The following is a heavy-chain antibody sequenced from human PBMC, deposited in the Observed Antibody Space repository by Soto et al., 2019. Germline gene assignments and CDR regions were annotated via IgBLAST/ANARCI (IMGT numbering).Heavy chain of an antibody. D-gene: IGHD5-12*01. CDR3: ARGQRWLQA. V-gene: IGHV3-11*01. CDR2: ISSSGSTM. Sequence: PGGSLRLACVASGFTFSDYYMSWIRQAPGKGLEWVSYISSSGSTMYYADSVKGRFTISRDNAKNPLYLQMNSLRADDTAVYYCARGQRWLQAWSQGTLVTVSS. J-gene: IGHJ5*02. CDR1: GFTFSDYY.